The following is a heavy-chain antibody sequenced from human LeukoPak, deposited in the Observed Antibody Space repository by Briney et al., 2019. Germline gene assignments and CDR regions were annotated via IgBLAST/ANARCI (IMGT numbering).Heavy chain of an antibody. D-gene: IGHD3-3*01. CDR3: ARVEPPDFWSGYYTGLYFDY. Sequence: GGALRLSCATSGFTFSSYSMNWVRQAPAKVLEWDSSISSSSSYIYYADSVNGRFTISRDNAKNSRYLQMNSLRAEDTAVYYCARVEPPDFWSGYYTGLYFDYWGQGTLVTVSS. CDR2: ISSSSSYI. J-gene: IGHJ4*02. V-gene: IGHV3-21*03. CDR1: GFTFSSYS.